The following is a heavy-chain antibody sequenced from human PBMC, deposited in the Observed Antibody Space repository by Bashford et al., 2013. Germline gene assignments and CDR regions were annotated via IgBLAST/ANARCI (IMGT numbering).Heavy chain of an antibody. D-gene: IGHD6-13*01. CDR3: ASDMTYSWYYY. Sequence: SETLSLTCTVSGDSFSDSFSRYYWNWIRQPAGKGLEWIGRISTTGTTYNNPSLTSRVTMSIDTSKTQFSLKLNSVTAADTAVYYCASDMTYSWYYYWGQGKLVTVSS. CDR2: ISTTGTT. CDR1: GDSFSDSFSRYY. V-gene: IGHV4-4*07. J-gene: IGHJ4*02.